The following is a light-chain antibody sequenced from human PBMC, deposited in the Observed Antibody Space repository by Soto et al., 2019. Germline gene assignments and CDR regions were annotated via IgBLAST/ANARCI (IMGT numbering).Light chain of an antibody. CDR3: SSYTYTTRV. CDR2: EVS. Sequence: QSVLTQPASVSGSPGQSITISCTGISSDVDDYNSVSWYQQHPGKVPKLIIYEVSNRPSGVSNHFSGTKSGNTASLTISGLQTDDEADYYCSSYTYTTRVFGGGPKLTVL. V-gene: IGLV2-14*01. CDR1: SSDVDDYNS. J-gene: IGLJ3*02.